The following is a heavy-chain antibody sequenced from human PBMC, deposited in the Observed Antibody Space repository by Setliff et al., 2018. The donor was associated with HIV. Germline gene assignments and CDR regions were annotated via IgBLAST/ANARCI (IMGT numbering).Heavy chain of an antibody. Sequence: PGGSLRLSCAASGFTFSSYGMHWVRQAPGKGLEWVSTISGSGGLTFYADSVKGRFTTSRDNSKNTLYLQMNSLRAEDTAVYYCARGDQTGYYTTYYYYMDVWGLGTTVTVSS. CDR1: GFTFSSYG. V-gene: IGHV3-23*01. J-gene: IGHJ6*03. CDR2: ISGSGGLT. D-gene: IGHD3-9*01. CDR3: ARGDQTGYYTTYYYYMDV.